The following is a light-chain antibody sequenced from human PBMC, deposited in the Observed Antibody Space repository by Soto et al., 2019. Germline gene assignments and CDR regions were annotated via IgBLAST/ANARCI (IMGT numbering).Light chain of an antibody. CDR3: QQRSNWPIT. J-gene: IGKJ5*01. V-gene: IGKV3-11*01. Sequence: EIVLTQSPATLSLSPGERATLSCRASQSVSNYLAWYQQKPGQAPRLIIYDASNSATGIPARFSGSGSGADFTLTISSLESEDSAVYYCQQRSNWPITFGQGTRLEIK. CDR2: DAS. CDR1: QSVSNY.